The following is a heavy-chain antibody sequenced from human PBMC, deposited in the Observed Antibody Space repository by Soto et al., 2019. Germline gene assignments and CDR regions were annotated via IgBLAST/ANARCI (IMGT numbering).Heavy chain of an antibody. D-gene: IGHD2-15*01. CDR2: INGDGDYT. Sequence: EVQLVESGGGLVQPGGSLRLSCAASGFSFSSYWMHWLRQVPGKGLVWVSRINGDGDYTNYADSVKGRFTISRDNTKNTLYLQMSSLRAEDTAVYYCARERGGYSSDFWGQGTLVTVSS. CDR1: GFSFSSYW. CDR3: ARERGGYSSDF. J-gene: IGHJ4*02. V-gene: IGHV3-74*01.